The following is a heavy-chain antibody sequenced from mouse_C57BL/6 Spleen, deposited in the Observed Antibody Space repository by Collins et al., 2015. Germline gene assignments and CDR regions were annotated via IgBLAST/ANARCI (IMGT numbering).Heavy chain of an antibody. Sequence: LQESGPGLVKPSQSLSLTCSVTGYSITSSFHWNWIRQFPGNKLEWMGYISYDGSNNYTPSLKNRISITRDTSKNQFFLKLNSVATEDTATYYCARGMITTAMDYWGQGTSVTVSS. CDR2: ISYDGSN. CDR3: ARGMITTAMDY. CDR1: GYSITSSFH. D-gene: IGHD2-4*01. V-gene: IGHV3-6*02. J-gene: IGHJ4*01.